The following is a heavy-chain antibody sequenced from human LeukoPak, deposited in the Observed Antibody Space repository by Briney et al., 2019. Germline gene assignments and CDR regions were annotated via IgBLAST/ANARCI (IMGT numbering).Heavy chain of an antibody. CDR3: ARSYGSGSYTFDY. Sequence: PSETLSLTCTVSGGSISSYYWSWIRQPPGKGLEWIGYIYYSGSTNYNPSLKSRVTISVDTSKNLFSLKLSSVTAADTAVYYCARSYGSGSYTFDYWGQGTLVTVSS. J-gene: IGHJ4*02. CDR1: GGSISSYY. D-gene: IGHD3-10*01. CDR2: IYYSGST. V-gene: IGHV4-59*08.